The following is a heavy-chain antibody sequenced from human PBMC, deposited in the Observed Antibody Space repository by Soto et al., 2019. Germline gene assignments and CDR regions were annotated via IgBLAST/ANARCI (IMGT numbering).Heavy chain of an antibody. V-gene: IGHV3-33*01. CDR3: ARDADVVVPAAISRNWFDP. J-gene: IGHJ5*02. CDR1: GFTFSSYG. D-gene: IGHD2-2*01. Sequence: QVQLVESGGGVVQPGRSLRLSCAASGFTFSSYGMHWVRQAPGKGLEWVAVIWYDGSNKYYADSVKGRFTISRDNSKNTLYLQMNSLRAEDTAVYYCARDADVVVPAAISRNWFDPWGQGTLVTVSS. CDR2: IWYDGSNK.